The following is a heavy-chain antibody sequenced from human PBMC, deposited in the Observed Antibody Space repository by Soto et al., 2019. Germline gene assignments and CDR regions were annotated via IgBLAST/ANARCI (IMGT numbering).Heavy chain of an antibody. CDR2: FDPEDGET. Sequence: ASVKVSCKVSGYTLTELSMHWVRQAPGKGLEWMGGFDPEDGETIYAQKFQGRVTMTEDTSTDTAYMELSSLRSEDTALYYCATERLGSSGWSPHFAYWGQGTLVTVSS. J-gene: IGHJ4*02. CDR3: ATERLGSSGWSPHFAY. V-gene: IGHV1-24*01. CDR1: GYTLTELS. D-gene: IGHD6-19*01.